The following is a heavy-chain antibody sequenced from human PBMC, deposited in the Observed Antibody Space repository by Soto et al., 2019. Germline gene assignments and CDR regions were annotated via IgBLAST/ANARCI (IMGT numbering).Heavy chain of an antibody. CDR2: ISVYSGST. CDR3: ARDSWGLAVPDYHYYAMDV. CDR1: GYTFTSYG. J-gene: IGHJ6*02. Sequence: QVQLVQSGAEVKKPGASVRVSCEASGYTFTSYGISWVRQAPGQGLEWMGWISVYSGSTNYAQKLQGRVTMTTDRSTRAVYMELRSLRSEDTAVYYCARDSWGLAVPDYHYYAMDVWGQGTTVTVS. V-gene: IGHV1-18*04. D-gene: IGHD6-19*01.